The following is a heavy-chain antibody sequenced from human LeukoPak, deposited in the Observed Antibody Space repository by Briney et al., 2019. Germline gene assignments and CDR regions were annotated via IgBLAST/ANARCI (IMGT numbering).Heavy chain of an antibody. Sequence: QSGGSLRLSCVGSGFTFSDYWMSWVRQAPGKGLEWVANIKQDGSEKDYVDALKGRFTISRDNAKNSQYLQMNSLRAEDTAVYYCARWLELMRNFDWWGQGTLVTVSS. CDR2: IKQDGSEK. J-gene: IGHJ4*02. CDR3: ARWLELMRNFDW. D-gene: IGHD5-24*01. CDR1: GFTFSDYW. V-gene: IGHV3-7*01.